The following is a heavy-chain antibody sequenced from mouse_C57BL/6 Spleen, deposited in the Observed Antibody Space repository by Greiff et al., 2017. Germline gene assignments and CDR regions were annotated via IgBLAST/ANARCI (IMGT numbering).Heavy chain of an antibody. CDR3: TGPHYSNYSFDY. J-gene: IGHJ2*01. CDR1: GYTFTDYE. Sequence: QVHVKQSGAELVRPGASVTLSCKASGYTFTDYEMHWVKQTPVHGLEWIGAIDPETGGTAYNQKFKGKAILTADKSSSTAYMELRSLTSEDSAVYYCTGPHYSNYSFDYWGQGTTLTVSS. D-gene: IGHD2-5*01. V-gene: IGHV1-15*01. CDR2: IDPETGGT.